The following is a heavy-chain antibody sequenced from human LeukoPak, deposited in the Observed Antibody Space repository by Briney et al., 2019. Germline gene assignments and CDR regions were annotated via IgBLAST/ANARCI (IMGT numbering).Heavy chain of an antibody. D-gene: IGHD5-24*01. CDR3: ARVSAGWLQSLGY. CDR2: MNRNSGNT. J-gene: IGHJ4*02. CDR1: GYTFTSYD. V-gene: IGHV1-8*01. Sequence: ASVKVSCKASGYTFTSYDINWVRQAPGQGLEWMGWMNRNSGNTGYAQKFQGRVTLTRNTSISTAYMEPSSLRSEDTAVYYCARVSAGWLQSLGYWGQGTLVTVSS.